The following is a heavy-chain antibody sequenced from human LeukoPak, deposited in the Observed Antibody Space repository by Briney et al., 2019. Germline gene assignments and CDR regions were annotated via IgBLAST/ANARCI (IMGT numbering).Heavy chain of an antibody. D-gene: IGHD3-10*01. Sequence: GGSLRLSCAASGFTLSSDAMSWVREAPGGGLEWVSTLSGVVGSTYYAQSVKGRVTTSRDNSKHTLYLKMNSLRAEDTAVYYCAKDLSGLLWFGGFDYWGQGTLVTVSS. CDR1: GFTLSSDA. V-gene: IGHV3-23*01. CDR2: LSGVVGST. J-gene: IGHJ4*02. CDR3: AKDLSGLLWFGGFDY.